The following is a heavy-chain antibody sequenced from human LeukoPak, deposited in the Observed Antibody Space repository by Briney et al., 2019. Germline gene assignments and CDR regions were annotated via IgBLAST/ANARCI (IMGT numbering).Heavy chain of an antibody. Sequence: PSETLSLTCTVSGGTLSSYYWNWIRQPPGKGLEWIGHIHYSGSTNYNPSLKSRVTISVVPSKNLFSLKLSSESAADTAVYYCARVPGDYYFDYWGQGTLVTVSS. J-gene: IGHJ4*02. CDR2: IHYSGST. CDR3: ARVPGDYYFDY. V-gene: IGHV4-59*01. CDR1: GGTLSSYY.